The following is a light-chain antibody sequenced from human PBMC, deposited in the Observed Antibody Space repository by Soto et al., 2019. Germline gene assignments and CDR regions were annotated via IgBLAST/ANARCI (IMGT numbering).Light chain of an antibody. CDR2: DAS. CDR3: QQRSNWIT. CDR1: QSVSNY. Sequence: EIVLTQSPATLSLLPGERATLSCRASQSVSNYLAWYQQKPGQAPRLLLYDASNRATGIPARFSGSGSGTDLTLTISSLEPEDFALYYCQQRSNWITFGQGTRLEIE. J-gene: IGKJ5*01. V-gene: IGKV3-11*01.